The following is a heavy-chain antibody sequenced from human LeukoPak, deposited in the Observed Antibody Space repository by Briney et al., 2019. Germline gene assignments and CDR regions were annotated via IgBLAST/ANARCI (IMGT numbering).Heavy chain of an antibody. CDR1: GFTFSNAW. CDR2: IKSKTDGGTK. J-gene: IGHJ3*02. V-gene: IGHV3-15*01. D-gene: IGHD3-22*01. CDR3: TTDRPYYYDSSGYWVDAFDI. Sequence: GGSLRFSCAASGFTFSNAWMSWVGQAPGKGLEWVGRIKSKTDGGTKDYAAPVKGRFTIPRDDSKNTLYLQMNSLKTEDTAVYYCTTDRPYYYDSSGYWVDAFDIWGQGTMVTVSS.